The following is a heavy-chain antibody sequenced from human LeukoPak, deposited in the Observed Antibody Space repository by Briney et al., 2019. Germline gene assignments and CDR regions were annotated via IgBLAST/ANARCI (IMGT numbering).Heavy chain of an antibody. D-gene: IGHD3-22*01. CDR1: GFTFSSYG. V-gene: IGHV3-33*01. CDR2: IWNDGSNE. Sequence: PGRSLRLSCATSGFTFSSYGMHWVRQAPGKGPEWVAVIWNDGSNEYYADSVKGRFTISRDNSKNTLYLQMNSLRAEDTAVYYCARYYYDSSGYSPFDYWGQGTLVTVSS. CDR3: ARYYYDSSGYSPFDY. J-gene: IGHJ4*02.